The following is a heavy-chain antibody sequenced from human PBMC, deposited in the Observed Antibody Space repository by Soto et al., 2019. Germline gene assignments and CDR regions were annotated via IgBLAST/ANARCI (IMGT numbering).Heavy chain of an antibody. J-gene: IGHJ4*02. CDR2: FDPEDGET. CDR1: GYTLTELS. V-gene: IGHV1-24*01. Sequence: ALVKVSCKVSGYTLTELSIHWVRQAPEKGREWMGGFDPEDGETIYAQKFQGRVTKSEDTSTDTASKELSSLKSEDTAVYYCAIGVRPYCGGDCRPFDYWGQGTLVTVSS. D-gene: IGHD2-21*02. CDR3: AIGVRPYCGGDCRPFDY.